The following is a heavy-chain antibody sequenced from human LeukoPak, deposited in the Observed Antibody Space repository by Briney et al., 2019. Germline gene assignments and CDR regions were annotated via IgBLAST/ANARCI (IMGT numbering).Heavy chain of an antibody. Sequence: GESLKISLKGSGYSFTNYWIAWVRQMPGKGLEWMGIIYPGDSDTRYSPSFQGQVTISADQSISTAYLQWSSLKASDTAMYYCARGATYHYGSGTYSDYWGQGTLVTVSS. CDR2: IYPGDSDT. CDR3: ARGATYHYGSGTYSDY. V-gene: IGHV5-51*01. J-gene: IGHJ4*02. CDR1: GYSFTNYW. D-gene: IGHD3-10*01.